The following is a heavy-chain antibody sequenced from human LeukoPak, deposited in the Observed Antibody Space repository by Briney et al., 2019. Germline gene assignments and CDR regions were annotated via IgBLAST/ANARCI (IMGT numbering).Heavy chain of an antibody. Sequence: GESLKISCKGSGYSFTSYWIGWVRQMPGKGLEWMGIIYPGDSDTRYSPSFQGQVTISADKSISTAYLQWSSLKASDTAMYYCVRLTGSSWFLLYFDYWGQGTLVTVSS. CDR1: GYSFTSYW. CDR2: IYPGDSDT. CDR3: VRLTGSSWFLLYFDY. V-gene: IGHV5-51*01. J-gene: IGHJ4*02. D-gene: IGHD6-13*01.